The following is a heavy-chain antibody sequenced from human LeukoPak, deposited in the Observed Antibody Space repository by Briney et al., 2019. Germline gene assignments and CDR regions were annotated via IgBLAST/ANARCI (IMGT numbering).Heavy chain of an antibody. V-gene: IGHV1-18*01. D-gene: IGHD2-2*03. CDR3: ARDGYCSSTSCYDDYYYMDV. J-gene: IGHJ6*03. Sequence: ASVKVSCKASGYTFTSYGISWVRQAPGQGLEWMGWISAYNGNTNYAQKLQGRVTMTTDTSTSTAYMELRSLRSDDTAVYYCARDGYCSSTSCYDDYYYMDVWGKGTTVTVSS. CDR2: ISAYNGNT. CDR1: GYTFTSYG.